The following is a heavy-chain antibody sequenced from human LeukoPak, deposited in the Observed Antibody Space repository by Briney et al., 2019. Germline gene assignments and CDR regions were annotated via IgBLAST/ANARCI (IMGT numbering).Heavy chain of an antibody. J-gene: IGHJ3*02. CDR1: GYSFPIFW. D-gene: IGHD3-22*01. V-gene: IGHV5-51*01. CDR3: ARRYYYDSSRYYEDSFDI. CDR2: IYPGDSGT. Sequence: GESLKISCKGSGYSFPIFWIGWVRQMPGKGLEWMGIIYPGDSGTRYSPSFQGQVTISANTSISTAYLQWSSPKASDTAMYYCARRYYYDSSRYYEDSFDIWGQGTMVTVSS.